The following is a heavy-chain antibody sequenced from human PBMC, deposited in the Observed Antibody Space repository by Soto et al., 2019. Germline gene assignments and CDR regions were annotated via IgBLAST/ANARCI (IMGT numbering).Heavy chain of an antibody. CDR2: ISWNSGSI. Sequence: EVQLVESGGGLVQPGRSLRLSCAASGFTFDDYAMHWVRQAPGKGLEWVSGISWNSGSIGYADSVKGRFTISRDNAKNSLYLQMNSLRADDTGWYYCAKDMWSSGGGDAFDIWGRGTMVTVSS. CDR1: GFTFDDYA. J-gene: IGHJ3*02. V-gene: IGHV3-9*01. D-gene: IGHD6-19*01. CDR3: AKDMWSSGGGDAFDI.